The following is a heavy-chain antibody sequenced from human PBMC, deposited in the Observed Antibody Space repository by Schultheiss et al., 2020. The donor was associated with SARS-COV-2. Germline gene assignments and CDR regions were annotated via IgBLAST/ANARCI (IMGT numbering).Heavy chain of an antibody. Sequence: GESLKISCAASGFTFSSYGMHWVRQAPGKGLEWVAVIWYDGSNKYYADSVKGRFTISRDNSKNTLYLQMNSLRAEDTAVYYCARDLGGGTDYWGQGTLVTVSS. CDR1: GFTFSSYG. V-gene: IGHV3-33*01. J-gene: IGHJ4*02. CDR3: ARDLGGGTDY. CDR2: IWYDGSNK. D-gene: IGHD4-23*01.